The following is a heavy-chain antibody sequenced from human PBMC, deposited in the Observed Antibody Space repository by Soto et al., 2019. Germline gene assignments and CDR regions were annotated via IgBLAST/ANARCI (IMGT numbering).Heavy chain of an antibody. D-gene: IGHD3-10*01. CDR3: ARGKGTHRY. Sequence: SETLSLTCSVSGVSLTSYYWSWIRQTPGKTLERIGCIFYNGTTNYNPSLKGRVTISLDMSKNQFSLKLKSVSAEDTALYYCARGKGTHRYWGPGTLVTVSS. J-gene: IGHJ4*02. V-gene: IGHV4-59*01. CDR1: GVSLTSYY. CDR2: IFYNGTT.